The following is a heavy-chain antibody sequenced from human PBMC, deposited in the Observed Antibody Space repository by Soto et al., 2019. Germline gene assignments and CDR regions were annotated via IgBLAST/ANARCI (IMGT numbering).Heavy chain of an antibody. J-gene: IGHJ5*02. CDR2: IYYSGST. CDR1: GGSISSGGYY. CDR3: VRGPSREFEGHNWFDP. Sequence: PSETLSLTCTVSGGSISSGGYYWSWIRQHPGKGLEWIGYIYYSGSTYYNPSLNSRVTISVDTSNNQFSLKLSSVTAADTAVYYCVRGPSREFEGHNWFDPWGQGTLVTVSS. V-gene: IGHV4-31*03. D-gene: IGHD3-9*01.